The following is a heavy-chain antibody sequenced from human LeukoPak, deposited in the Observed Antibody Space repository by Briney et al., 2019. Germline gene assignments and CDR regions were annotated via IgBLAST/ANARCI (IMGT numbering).Heavy chain of an antibody. CDR1: GFTFSSYW. J-gene: IGHJ4*02. V-gene: IGHV3-7*01. Sequence: PGGSLRLSCAASGFTFSSYWMSWVRQAPGKGLEWVANIKQDGSEKYYVDSVKGRFTISRDNTKNSLYLQMNSLRAEDTAVYYCARDQFGYSSSWIHSFDYWGQGTLVTVSS. CDR3: ARDQFGYSSSWIHSFDY. CDR2: IKQDGSEK. D-gene: IGHD6-13*01.